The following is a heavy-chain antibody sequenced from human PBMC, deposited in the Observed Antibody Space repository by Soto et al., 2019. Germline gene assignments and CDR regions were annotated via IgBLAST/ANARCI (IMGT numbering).Heavy chain of an antibody. CDR1: GFTFSSYA. V-gene: IGHV3-64*02. J-gene: IGHJ4*02. D-gene: IGHD2-15*01. CDR3: ASGAGWFDY. Sequence: EVQLVESGEGLVQPGGSLRLSCAASGFTFSSYAMHWVRQAPGKGLEYVSAISSNGGSTYYADSVKGRFTISRDNSKNTMYLQMGGLRAEDMAVSDCASGAGWFDYWGQGTLVTVSS. CDR2: ISSNGGST.